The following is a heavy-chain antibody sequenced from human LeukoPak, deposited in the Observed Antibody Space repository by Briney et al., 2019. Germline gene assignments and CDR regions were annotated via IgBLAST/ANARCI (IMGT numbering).Heavy chain of an antibody. CDR2: IASDGSST. CDR1: GFTFSSYW. Sequence: PGGSLRLSCAASGFTFSSYWMNWVRQAPGKGLVWVSRIASDGSSTTYADSVKGRFSISRDNAKNTLYLQMNSLRVEDTAVYYCARDGFPKNYDYWGQGTLVTVPS. CDR3: ARDGFPKNYDY. J-gene: IGHJ4*02. V-gene: IGHV3-74*01.